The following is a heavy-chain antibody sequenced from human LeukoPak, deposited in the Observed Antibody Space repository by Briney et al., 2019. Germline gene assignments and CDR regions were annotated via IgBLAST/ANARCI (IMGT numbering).Heavy chain of an antibody. CDR2: IHHSGST. CDR3: ARSGGYYSGSGSYYNYFDY. J-gene: IGHJ4*02. CDR1: GGSISSSNW. Sequence: SETLSLTCAVSGGSISSSNWWNWVRQPPGKGLEWIGEIHHSGSTNYNPSPKSRVTISVDKSKNQFSLKLSSVTAADTAVYYCARSGGYYSGSGSYYNYFDYWGQGTLVTVSS. D-gene: IGHD3-10*01. V-gene: IGHV4-4*02.